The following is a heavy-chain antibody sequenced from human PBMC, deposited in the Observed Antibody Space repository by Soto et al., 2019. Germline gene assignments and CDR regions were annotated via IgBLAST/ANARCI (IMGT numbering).Heavy chain of an antibody. J-gene: IGHJ5*02. CDR2: IYWNDDK. CDR1: GFSLSSSGVG. V-gene: IGHV2-5*01. Sequence: SGPTLVNPTQTLTLTCTFSGFSLSSSGVGVGWIRQPPGKALEWLALIYWNDDKRYSPSLKSRLTITKDTSKNQVVLTMTNMDPVDTATYFCAHSDSLLVDQHWFDPWGQGTLVTVSS. D-gene: IGHD1-26*01. CDR3: AHSDSLLVDQHWFDP.